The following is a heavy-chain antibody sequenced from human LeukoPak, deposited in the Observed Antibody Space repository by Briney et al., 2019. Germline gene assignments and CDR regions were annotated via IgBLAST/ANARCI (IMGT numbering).Heavy chain of an antibody. J-gene: IGHJ4*02. D-gene: IGHD4-17*01. CDR3: ARGNGDYLENTVNEFDY. CDR2: ISYDGSNK. CDR1: GFTFSSYA. V-gene: IGHV3-30*01. Sequence: GGSLRLSCAASGFTFSSYAMHWVRQAPGKGLEWVAVISYDGSNKYYADSVKGRLTISRDNSKNTLYLQMNSLRAEDTAVYYCARGNGDYLENTVNEFDYWGQGTLVTVSS.